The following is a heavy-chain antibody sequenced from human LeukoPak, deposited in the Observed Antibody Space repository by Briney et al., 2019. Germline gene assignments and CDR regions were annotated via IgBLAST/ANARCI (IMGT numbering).Heavy chain of an antibody. J-gene: IGHJ4*02. Sequence: PSETLSLTCTVSGGSISSSSYYWGWIRQPPGKGLEWIGSIYYSGNTYYNPSLKSRVTISVDTSKNQFSLKLSSVTAADTAVYYCAKDFAPYSSSWYSVIKPLPDYWGQGTLVTVSS. CDR2: IYYSGNT. V-gene: IGHV4-39*02. D-gene: IGHD6-13*01. CDR1: GGSISSSSYY. CDR3: AKDFAPYSSSWYSVIKPLPDY.